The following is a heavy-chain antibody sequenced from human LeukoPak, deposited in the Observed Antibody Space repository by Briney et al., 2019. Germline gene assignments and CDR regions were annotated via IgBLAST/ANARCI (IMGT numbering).Heavy chain of an antibody. J-gene: IGHJ6*02. CDR1: GFTFSSYA. V-gene: IGHV3-23*01. Sequence: GGSLRLSCAASGFTFSSYAMSWVRLAPGKGLEWVAAISGSGGSTYYADSVKGLFTISRDNSRNTLSLQMNSLRAEDTAVYYCARRVAGSSLLFYHYGMDVWGQGTTVTVSS. CDR2: ISGSGGST. CDR3: ARRVAGSSLLFYHYGMDV. D-gene: IGHD3-10*01.